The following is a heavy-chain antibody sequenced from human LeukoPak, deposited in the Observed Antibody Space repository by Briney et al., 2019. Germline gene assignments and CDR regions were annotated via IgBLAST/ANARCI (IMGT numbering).Heavy chain of an antibody. CDR1: GFTFSSYG. J-gene: IGHJ5*02. V-gene: IGHV3-33*08. Sequence: GGSLRLSCAASGFTFSSYGMHWVRRAPGKGLEWVAVIWYDGSNKYYADSVKGRFTISRDNSKNTLYLQMNSLRAEDTAVYYCARDYDSSGYLPQSNWFDPWGQGTLVTVSS. CDR2: IWYDGSNK. D-gene: IGHD3-22*01. CDR3: ARDYDSSGYLPQSNWFDP.